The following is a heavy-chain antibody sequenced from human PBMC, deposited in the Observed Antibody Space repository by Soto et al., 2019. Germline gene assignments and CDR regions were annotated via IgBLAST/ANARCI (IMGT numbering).Heavy chain of an antibody. D-gene: IGHD2-2*01. Sequence: QVQLVQSGAEVKKPGSSVKVSCKASGGTFSSYAISWVRQAPGQGLEWMGGIIPIFGTANYAQKFQGRVTITADESTSTAYMELSSLRSEATAVYYCAGRCDGTNCLAHFDYWGQGTLVTVSS. J-gene: IGHJ4*02. V-gene: IGHV1-69*01. CDR1: GGTFSSYA. CDR3: AGRCDGTNCLAHFDY. CDR2: IIPIFGTA.